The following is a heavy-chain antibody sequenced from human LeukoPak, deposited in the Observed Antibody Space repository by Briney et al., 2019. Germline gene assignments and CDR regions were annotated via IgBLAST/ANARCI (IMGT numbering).Heavy chain of an antibody. D-gene: IGHD5/OR15-5a*01. CDR2: ISTSNGFT. CDR3: ARPRMGSTLYYFDS. Sequence: GASVKVSCKASGYTFTRFGISWVRQAPGQGLEWMGWISTSNGFTRYAQKFQGRVTVTTDTSTSTAFMELRGLRSDDTAIYFCARPRMGSTLYYFDSWGQGTLVTVSS. V-gene: IGHV1-18*01. J-gene: IGHJ4*02. CDR1: GYTFTRFG.